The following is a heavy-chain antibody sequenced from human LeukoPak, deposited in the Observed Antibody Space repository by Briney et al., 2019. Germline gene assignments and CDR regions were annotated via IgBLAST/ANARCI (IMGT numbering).Heavy chain of an antibody. D-gene: IGHD6-6*01. CDR1: GYTFTGYY. CDR3: ARGPSSIASLVPDWFDP. Sequence: ASVTLSCTASGYTFTGYYMHWVRQAPGQGLEWVGSINPNSGGTNYAQKFQGRVTMTRDTSISTAYMELSRLRSDDTAVYYCARGPSSIASLVPDWFDPWGQGTLVTVSS. CDR2: INPNSGGT. V-gene: IGHV1-2*02. J-gene: IGHJ5*02.